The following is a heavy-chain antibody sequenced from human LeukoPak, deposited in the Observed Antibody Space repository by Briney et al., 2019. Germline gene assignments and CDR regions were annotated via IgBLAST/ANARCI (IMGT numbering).Heavy chain of an antibody. D-gene: IGHD4-17*01. J-gene: IGHJ6*02. CDR1: GGSISSYY. V-gene: IGHV4-59*01. CDR3: ARRPSGDATTSYYYYGMDV. Sequence: SETLSLTCSVSGGSISSYYWSWIRQPPGKGLEWIGYIYYSGSTNYNPSLKSRVTISVDTSKNQFSLKLSSVTAADTAVYYCARRPSGDATTSYYYYGMDVWGQGTTVTVSS. CDR2: IYYSGST.